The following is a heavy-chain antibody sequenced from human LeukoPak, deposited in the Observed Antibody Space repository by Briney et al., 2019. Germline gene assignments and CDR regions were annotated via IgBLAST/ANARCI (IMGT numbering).Heavy chain of an antibody. CDR1: GFTFDDYG. J-gene: IGHJ5*02. Sequence: GGSLRLSSAASGFTFDDYGMTWVRQAPGRGLEWVSSIRPSGDNTYYGDSVKGRFTISRDNSKNTVYLQMNNMRVDDTAVYYCARVAGWHWFDPWGQGTLVTVSS. D-gene: IGHD6-19*01. CDR2: IRPSGDNT. CDR3: ARVAGWHWFDP. V-gene: IGHV3-23*01.